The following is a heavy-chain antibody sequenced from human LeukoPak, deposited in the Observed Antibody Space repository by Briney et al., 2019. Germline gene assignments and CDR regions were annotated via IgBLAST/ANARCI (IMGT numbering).Heavy chain of an antibody. Sequence: PGGSLRLSCAASGFTFSNYWMHWIRQVPGKGLVWVSHIKYDGSATNCADSVKGRFTISRDNAKNTLYLQMNSLRAEDTAVYYCVSGSLQSGYNFDYWGQGALVTVSS. CDR1: GFTFSNYW. CDR3: VSGSLQSGYNFDY. D-gene: IGHD3-3*01. CDR2: IKYDGSAT. V-gene: IGHV3-74*01. J-gene: IGHJ4*02.